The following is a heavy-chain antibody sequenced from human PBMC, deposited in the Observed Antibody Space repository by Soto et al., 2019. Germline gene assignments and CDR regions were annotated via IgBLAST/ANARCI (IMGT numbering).Heavy chain of an antibody. CDR2: INAGNGNT. Sequence: GESLKISCKASGYTFTSYAMHWVRQAPGQRLEWMGWINAGNGNTKYSQKFQGRVTITRDTSVSTAYMELSSLRSEDTAVYYCARDRDGYNYAYYYYGMDVWGQGTTVTVSS. D-gene: IGHD5-12*01. V-gene: IGHV1-3*01. CDR1: GYTFTSYA. J-gene: IGHJ6*02. CDR3: ARDRDGYNYAYYYYGMDV.